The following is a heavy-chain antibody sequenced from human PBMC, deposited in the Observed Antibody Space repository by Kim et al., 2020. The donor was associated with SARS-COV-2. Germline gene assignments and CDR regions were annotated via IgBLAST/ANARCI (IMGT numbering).Heavy chain of an antibody. CDR3: AKRYYFDSGNFDY. Sequence: GGSLRLSCAASGFTFSSYAMSWVRQAPGKGLEWVSAISGNGASTYYADSVKGRFTISRDNSENTLYLQMNSLRAEDTAVYYCAKRYYFDSGNFDYWGQGTLVTVSP. CDR2: ISGNGAST. CDR1: GFTFSSYA. J-gene: IGHJ4*02. V-gene: IGHV3-23*01. D-gene: IGHD3-10*01.